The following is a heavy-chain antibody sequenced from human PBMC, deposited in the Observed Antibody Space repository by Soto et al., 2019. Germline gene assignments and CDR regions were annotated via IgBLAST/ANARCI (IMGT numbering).Heavy chain of an antibody. CDR3: ARIASSGRGWDV. J-gene: IGHJ6*02. CDR1: GFTFSSYW. CDR2: IKQDGSEE. V-gene: IGHV3-7*01. D-gene: IGHD3-10*01. Sequence: EVQLVESGGGLVQPGGSLRLSCVDSGFTFSSYWMSWVRQAPVKGLEWVGNIKQDGSEENYVDSVKGRFTISRDHAKNSMYLQMNSLRAEDTAVYYCARIASSGRGWDVWGQGTTVVVSS.